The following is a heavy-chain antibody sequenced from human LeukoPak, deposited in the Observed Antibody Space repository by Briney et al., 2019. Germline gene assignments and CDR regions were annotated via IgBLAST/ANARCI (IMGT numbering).Heavy chain of an antibody. J-gene: IGHJ4*02. CDR1: GFTFSNYV. CDR2: ISDSGGYT. D-gene: IGHD6-13*01. V-gene: IGHV3-23*01. Sequence: GETLRLSCAASGFTFSNYVMSWARQTPGKGLEWVSSISDSGGYTYYADSVKGRFTISRDNSKNTLYLQMNSLRAEDTAVYYCAKDLYSSSGNWGQGTLVTVSS. CDR3: AKDLYSSSGN.